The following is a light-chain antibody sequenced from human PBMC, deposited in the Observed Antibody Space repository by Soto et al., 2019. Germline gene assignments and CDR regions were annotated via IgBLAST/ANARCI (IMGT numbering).Light chain of an antibody. Sequence: EIVMTQSPATLSVSPGERATLSCRASQSVNSNLAWYQQRPSQAPRLLIYGASTRATGVPARFSGSGSGTEFTLTLSSLQSEDFAVYYCQQYNNWPPRFTFGQGTKLEI. CDR1: QSVNSN. V-gene: IGKV3-15*01. CDR3: QQYNNWPPRFT. CDR2: GAS. J-gene: IGKJ2*01.